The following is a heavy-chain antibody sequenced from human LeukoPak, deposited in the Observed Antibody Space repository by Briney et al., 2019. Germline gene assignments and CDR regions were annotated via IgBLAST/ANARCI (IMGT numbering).Heavy chain of an antibody. V-gene: IGHV3-11*01. Sequence: TTGGSLRLSCAASGFTFSNYWMSWIRQAPGKGLEWVSYISSSGSTTYYADSVKGRFTISRDNAKNSLYLQMNSLRAEDTAVYYCARDQQRVDYGDYVTHWGQGTLVTVSS. CDR3: ARDQQRVDYGDYVTH. CDR1: GFTFSNYW. CDR2: ISSSGSTT. J-gene: IGHJ4*02. D-gene: IGHD4-17*01.